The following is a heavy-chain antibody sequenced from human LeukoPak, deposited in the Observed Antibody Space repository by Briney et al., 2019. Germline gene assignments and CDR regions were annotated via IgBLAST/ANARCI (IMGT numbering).Heavy chain of an antibody. J-gene: IGHJ4*02. CDR3: AREMAAAGTLFDY. CDR1: GFTFSHYG. CDR2: IRSDGSDK. D-gene: IGHD6-13*01. Sequence: PGGSLRLSCVASGFTFSHYGMHWVRQAPGKGLEWVAFIRSDGSDKYYADSVKGRFTISRDNSKNTLFLQLSSLRLEDTAVYYCAREMAAAGTLFDYWGQGTLVTVSS. V-gene: IGHV3-30*02.